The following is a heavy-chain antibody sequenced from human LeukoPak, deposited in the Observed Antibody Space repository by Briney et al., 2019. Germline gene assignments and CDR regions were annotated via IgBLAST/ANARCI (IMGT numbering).Heavy chain of an antibody. CDR1: GGSISSYY. Sequence: SGTLSLTCTVSGGSISSYYWSWIRQPPGKGLEWIGYIYYSGSTNYNPSLKSRVTISVDTSKNQFSLKLSSVTAADTAVYYCARGRGYYDSSGYYSHDAFDIWGQGTMVTVSS. D-gene: IGHD3-22*01. V-gene: IGHV4-59*01. CDR2: IYYSGST. J-gene: IGHJ3*02. CDR3: ARGRGYYDSSGYYSHDAFDI.